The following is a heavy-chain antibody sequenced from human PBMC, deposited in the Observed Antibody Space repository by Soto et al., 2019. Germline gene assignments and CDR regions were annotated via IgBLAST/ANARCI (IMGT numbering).Heavy chain of an antibody. D-gene: IGHD2-2*01. CDR1: GFTFSSSA. CDR3: AAAYPTEIFDI. V-gene: IGHV1-58*01. J-gene: IGHJ3*02. Sequence: QMQLVQSGPEVKKPGTSVKVSCKASGFTFSSSAVQWVRQARGQRLEWIGWIVVGSGNTNYAQKFHERATITRDMSTSTASMELSSLRSEDTAIYYCAAAYPTEIFDIWGQGTMVTVSS. CDR2: IVVGSGNT.